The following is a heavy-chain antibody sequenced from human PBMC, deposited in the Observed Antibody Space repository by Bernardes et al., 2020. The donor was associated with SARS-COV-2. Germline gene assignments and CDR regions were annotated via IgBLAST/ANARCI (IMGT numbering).Heavy chain of an antibody. D-gene: IGHD2-21*01. CDR3: ARHAGDRAAGFYYYYGMDV. J-gene: IGHJ6*02. CDR1: GYTFTSYY. V-gene: IGHV1-46*01. CDR2: INPSGGST. Sequence: ASVKVSCKASGYTFTSYYMHWVRQAPGQGLEWMGIINPSGGSTSYAQKFQGRVTMTRDTSTSTVYMELSSLRSEDTAVYYCARHAGDRAAGFYYYYGMDVWGQGTTVTVSS.